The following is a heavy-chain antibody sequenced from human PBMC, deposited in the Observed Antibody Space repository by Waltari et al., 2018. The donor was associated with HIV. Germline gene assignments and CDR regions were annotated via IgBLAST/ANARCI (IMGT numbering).Heavy chain of an antibody. V-gene: IGHV3-30*02. J-gene: IGHJ6*02. CDR2: IRYDGNTK. D-gene: IGHD2-15*01. CDR3: AKELRSGYSYYYYGMDV. CDR1: GFSFSISG. Sequence: QGQLVDSGGGVVQPGGSLRLSCAASGFSFSISGMHWFRQAPGKGLEWVTFIRYDGNTKYYADSVKGRFTISRDNSKNTLYLQMSSLRAEDTAVYYCAKELRSGYSYYYYGMDVWGQGTTVTVSS.